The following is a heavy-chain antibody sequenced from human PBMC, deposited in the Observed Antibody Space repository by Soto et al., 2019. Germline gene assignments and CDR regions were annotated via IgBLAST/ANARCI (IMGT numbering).Heavy chain of an antibody. CDR1: GFTFSDYY. V-gene: IGHV3-11*01. CDR3: AREEDYMVRGVPIPPYYYYYYMDV. Sequence: QVQLVESGGGLVKPGGSLRLSCAASGFTFSDYYMSWIRQAPGKGLEWVSYISSSGSTIYYADSVKGRFTISRDNAKNSLYLQMNSLRAEDTAVYYCAREEDYMVRGVPIPPYYYYYYMDVWGKGTTVTVSS. D-gene: IGHD3-10*01. CDR2: ISSSGSTI. J-gene: IGHJ6*03.